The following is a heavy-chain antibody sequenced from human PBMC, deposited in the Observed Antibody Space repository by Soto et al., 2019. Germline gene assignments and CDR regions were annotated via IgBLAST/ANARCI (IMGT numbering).Heavy chain of an antibody. V-gene: IGHV4-59*08. J-gene: IGHJ6*03. CDR2: IYYSGST. Sequence: SETLCLTCTVSGGSISSYYWSWIRQPPGKGLEWIGYIYYSGSTNYNPSLKSRVTISVDTSKNQFSLKLSSVTAADTAVYYCARHATIFGVVISYYYYMDVWGKGTTVTVSS. CDR3: ARHATIFGVVISYYYYMDV. CDR1: GGSISSYY. D-gene: IGHD3-3*01.